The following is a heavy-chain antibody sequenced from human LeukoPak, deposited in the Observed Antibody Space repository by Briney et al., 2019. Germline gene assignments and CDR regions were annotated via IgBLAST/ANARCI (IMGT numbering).Heavy chain of an antibody. CDR3: AKDTGTMIVVAPDAFDI. Sequence: PGGSLRLSCAASGFTFSSYAMSWVRQAPGKGLEWVSAISGSGGSTYYADSVKGRFTISRDNSKNTLYLQMNSLRAEDTAVYYCAKDTGTMIVVAPDAFDIWGQGTMVTVSS. J-gene: IGHJ3*02. CDR2: ISGSGGST. CDR1: GFTFSSYA. D-gene: IGHD3-22*01. V-gene: IGHV3-23*01.